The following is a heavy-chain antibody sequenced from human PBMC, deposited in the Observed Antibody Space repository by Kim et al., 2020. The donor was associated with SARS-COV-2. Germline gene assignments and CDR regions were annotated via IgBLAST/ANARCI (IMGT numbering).Heavy chain of an antibody. D-gene: IGHD5-12*01. J-gene: IGHJ4*02. CDR2: TYYSGRT. CDR3: ARLEGGYGTSKFCLNY. CDR1: NGSISGYY. V-gene: IGHV4-59*01. Sequence: SETLSLTCTVSNGSISGYYWSWIRQPPGKGLECIGYTYYSGRTNYNPSLKSRVTISVDTSKNQVSLNLRSVTAADTALYYCARLEGGYGTSKFCLNYWGQGILVTVSS.